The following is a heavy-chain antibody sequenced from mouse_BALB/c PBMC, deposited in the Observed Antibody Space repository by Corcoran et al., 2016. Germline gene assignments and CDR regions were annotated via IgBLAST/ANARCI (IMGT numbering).Heavy chain of an antibody. CDR3: VRCNCYFDV. J-gene: IGHJ1*01. CDR2: IDPANGNT. CDR1: GFNIKDTY. Sequence: EVQLQQSGAELVKPGASVKLSCTASGFNIKDTYMHWVKQRPEQGLEWIGRIDPANGNTKYDPKFQGKATRTADTSSNTAYLQLSSLTSEDTAVYYCVRCNCYFDVWGAGTTVTVSS. V-gene: IGHV14-3*02.